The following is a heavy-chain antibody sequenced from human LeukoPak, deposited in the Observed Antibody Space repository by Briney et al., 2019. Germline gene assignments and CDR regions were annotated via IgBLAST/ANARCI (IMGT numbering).Heavy chain of an antibody. D-gene: IGHD5-18*01. CDR1: DDSITIYY. CDR2: IDHTGIT. V-gene: IGHV4-59*01. Sequence: SETLSLTCTVSDDSITIYYWSWIRQPPGKGLEWIGYIDHTGITNYNPSLNNRVTISRDTSKNHFSLELSSVTAADTAVYYCARGRKYTSGYRVTELGSGYSDYWGQGTLVTVSS. CDR3: ARGRKYTSGYRVTELGSGYSDY. J-gene: IGHJ4*02.